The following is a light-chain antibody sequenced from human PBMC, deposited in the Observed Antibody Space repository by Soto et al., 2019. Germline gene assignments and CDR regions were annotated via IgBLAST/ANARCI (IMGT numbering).Light chain of an antibody. Sequence: DIVMAHSPATLSVSPGDRATLSCRASQSVSSNLAWYQQKPGQAPRLLIYLTSTRATGIPARFSGSGSGTEFTLTISSLQSEDFAVDYCQQYNNWPRTFGQGTKVDTK. CDR3: QQYNNWPRT. J-gene: IGKJ1*01. CDR1: QSVSSN. CDR2: LTS. V-gene: IGKV3-15*01.